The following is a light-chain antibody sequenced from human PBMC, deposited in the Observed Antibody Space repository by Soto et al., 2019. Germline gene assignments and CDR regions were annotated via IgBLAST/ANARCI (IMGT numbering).Light chain of an antibody. CDR3: QQYGAPPT. CDR2: GAS. V-gene: IGKV3-20*01. J-gene: IGKJ1*01. Sequence: DIVLTQSPGSLSLSPGDSVTLSCRASQSVSSGYLAWYQQRRGQSPRLLIYGASSRATGTPARFSGGGSGTSFPLTNGRREPEDLGVYYCQQYGAPPTFGKGTRVEIK. CDR1: QSVSSGY.